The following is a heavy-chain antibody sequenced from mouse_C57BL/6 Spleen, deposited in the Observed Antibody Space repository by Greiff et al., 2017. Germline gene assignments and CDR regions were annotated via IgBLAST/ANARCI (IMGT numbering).Heavy chain of an antibody. Sequence: EVQLQQSGPELVKPGASVKISCTASGYTFTDYYMNWVKKSHGKSLEWIGAINPNNGSTSYSQKFKGRDTLTGDKSSSTAYMELRSLTSEDSAVYDCARDDYDFDYWGQGTTLTVSS. CDR3: ARDDYDFDY. CDR1: GYTFTDYY. J-gene: IGHJ2*01. CDR2: INPNNGST. D-gene: IGHD2-4*01. V-gene: IGHV1-26*01.